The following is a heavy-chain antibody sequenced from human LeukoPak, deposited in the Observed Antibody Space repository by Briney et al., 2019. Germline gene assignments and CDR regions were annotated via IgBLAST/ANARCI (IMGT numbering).Heavy chain of an antibody. V-gene: IGHV1-8*03. CDR1: GYTFTSYD. D-gene: IGHD1-26*01. Sequence: ASVKVSCKASGYTFTSYDINWVRQATGQGLEWMGWMNPNSGNTGYAQKFQGRVTITRNTSISTAYMELSSLRSEDTAVYYCARARSGSGVAFDIWGQGTMVTVSS. CDR2: MNPNSGNT. CDR3: ARARSGSGVAFDI. J-gene: IGHJ3*02.